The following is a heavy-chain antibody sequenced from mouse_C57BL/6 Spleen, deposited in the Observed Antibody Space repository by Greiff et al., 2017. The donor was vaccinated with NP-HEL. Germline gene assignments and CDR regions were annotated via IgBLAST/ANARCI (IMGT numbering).Heavy chain of an antibody. CDR2: ISSGSSTI. D-gene: IGHD2-4*01. J-gene: IGHJ2*01. CDR1: GFTFSDYG. V-gene: IGHV5-17*01. Sequence: EVKVVESGGGLVKPGGSLKLSCAASGFTFSDYGMHWVRQAPEKGLEWVAYISSGSSTIYYADTVKGRFTISRDNAKNTLFLQMTSLRSEDTAMYYCARGGITTGGFDYWGQGTTLTVSS. CDR3: ARGGITTGGFDY.